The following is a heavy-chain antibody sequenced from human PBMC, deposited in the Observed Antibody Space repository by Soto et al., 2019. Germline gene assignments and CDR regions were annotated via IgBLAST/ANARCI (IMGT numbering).Heavy chain of an antibody. CDR2: IYWVADK. Sequence: QITLKDSGPTLVKPTQTLTLTCTFSGFSLTTSGVGVGWIRQPPGKALELLAIIYWVADKRYSPSLKTRLTINKDTSKKDVVLKVTNMDPVATATYYCVHRRSTATVDYLGQGTLATVSS. D-gene: IGHD6-13*01. J-gene: IGHJ4*02. V-gene: IGHV2-5*02. CDR1: GFSLTTSGVG. CDR3: VHRRSTATVDY.